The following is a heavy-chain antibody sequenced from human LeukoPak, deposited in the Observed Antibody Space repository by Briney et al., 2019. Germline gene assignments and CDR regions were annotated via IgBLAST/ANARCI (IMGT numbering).Heavy chain of an antibody. Sequence: GGSLRLSCAASGFTFSSYGMHWVRQAPGKGLEWVAVIWYDGSNKYYADSVKGRSTISRDNSKNTLYLQMNSLRAEDTAVYYCARGGSGSYRNARDYYYYMDVWGKGTTVTVSS. J-gene: IGHJ6*03. CDR3: ARGGSGSYRNARDYYYYMDV. V-gene: IGHV3-33*01. CDR1: GFTFSSYG. CDR2: IWYDGSNK. D-gene: IGHD1-26*01.